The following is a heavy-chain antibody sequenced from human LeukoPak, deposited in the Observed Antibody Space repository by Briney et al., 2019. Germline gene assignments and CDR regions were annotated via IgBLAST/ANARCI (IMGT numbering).Heavy chain of an antibody. V-gene: IGHV3-23*01. CDR2: ISGSGGST. J-gene: IGHJ4*02. Sequence: GGPLRLSCAASGFTFSSYAMSWVRQAPGKGLEWVSAISGSGGSTYYADSVKGRFTISRDNAKNSQYLQMNSLRVEDTAIYYCATDGGPFDHWGQGTLVTVSS. CDR1: GFTFSSYA. CDR3: ATDGGPFDH. D-gene: IGHD3-3*01.